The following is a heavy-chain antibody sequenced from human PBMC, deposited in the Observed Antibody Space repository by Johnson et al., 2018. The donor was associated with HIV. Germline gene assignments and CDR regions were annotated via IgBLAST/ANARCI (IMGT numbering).Heavy chain of an antibody. Sequence: QVQLVESGGGVVQPGRSLRLSCAASGFTFSSYAMHWVRQAPGKGLEWVAVISYDGSNEYYADSVKGRFTISRDNAKNSLYLQMNSLRGEDTALYYCARGKYCTNGVCYTKGAFDIWGQGTMVTVSS. J-gene: IGHJ3*02. CDR1: GFTFSSYA. D-gene: IGHD2-8*01. CDR3: ARGKYCTNGVCYTKGAFDI. V-gene: IGHV3-30-3*01. CDR2: ISYDGSNE.